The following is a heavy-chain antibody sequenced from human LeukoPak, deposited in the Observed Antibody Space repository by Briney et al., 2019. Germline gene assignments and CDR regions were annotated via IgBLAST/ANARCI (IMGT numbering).Heavy chain of an antibody. Sequence: SVKVSCKASGGTFSSYAISWVRQAPGQGLEWMGGIIPIFGTANYAQKFQGRVTITADKSTSTAYMELSSLRSEDTAVYYCARVAYYYDSSGYYDAFDIWGQGTMVTVSS. CDR3: ARVAYYYDSSGYYDAFDI. V-gene: IGHV1-69*06. CDR2: IIPIFGTA. J-gene: IGHJ3*02. CDR1: GGTFSSYA. D-gene: IGHD3-22*01.